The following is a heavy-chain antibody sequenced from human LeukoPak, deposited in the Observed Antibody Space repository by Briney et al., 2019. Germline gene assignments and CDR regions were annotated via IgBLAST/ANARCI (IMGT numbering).Heavy chain of an antibody. Sequence: PGGSLRLSCAASGFTFDDYAMHWVRQAPGKGLEWVSLISWDGGSTYYADSVKGRFTISRDNSKNSLYLQMNSLRAEDTALYYCAKGQDSSGYFPLFDYWGQGTLVTVSS. D-gene: IGHD3-22*01. J-gene: IGHJ4*02. CDR3: AKGQDSSGYFPLFDY. V-gene: IGHV3-43D*03. CDR2: ISWDGGST. CDR1: GFTFDDYA.